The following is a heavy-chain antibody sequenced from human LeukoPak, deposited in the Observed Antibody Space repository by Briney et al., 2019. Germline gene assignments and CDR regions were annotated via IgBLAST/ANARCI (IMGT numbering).Heavy chain of an antibody. D-gene: IGHD3-9*01. Sequence: SQTLSLTCTVSGGSISSGGYYWSWIRQHPGKGLEWIGYIYYSGSTYYYPSLKSRVTISVDTSKNQFSLKLSSVTAADTAVYYCARASDWSVDYWGQGTLVTVSS. CDR2: IYYSGST. CDR3: ARASDWSVDY. J-gene: IGHJ4*02. V-gene: IGHV4-31*03. CDR1: GGSISSGGYY.